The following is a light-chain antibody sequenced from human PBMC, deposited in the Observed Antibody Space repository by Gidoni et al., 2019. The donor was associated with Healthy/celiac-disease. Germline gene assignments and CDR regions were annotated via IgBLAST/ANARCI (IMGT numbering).Light chain of an antibody. Sequence: EIVTPQSPATLSVSPGERATLSCRASQSVSSNLAWYQQKPGQAPRLLIYGASTRATGIPARFSGSGSGTEFTLTISSLQSEDFAVYYCQQYNNWPRTFGQGTKVEIK. CDR2: GAS. V-gene: IGKV3-15*01. J-gene: IGKJ1*01. CDR1: QSVSSN. CDR3: QQYNNWPRT.